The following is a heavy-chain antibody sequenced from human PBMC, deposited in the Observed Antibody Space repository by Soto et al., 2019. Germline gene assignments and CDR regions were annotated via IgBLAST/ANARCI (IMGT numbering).Heavy chain of an antibody. Sequence: QVQLVQSGAEGKKPGASVKVSCKASGYTFTSYGISWVRQAPGQGLEWMGWISAYNGNTNYAQKLQGRVTMTTDTSTSTAYMELRSLRSDDTAVYYCARVAVLVPATNHYYTMDVWGQGTTVTVSS. CDR1: GYTFTSYG. CDR2: ISAYNGNT. J-gene: IGHJ6*02. V-gene: IGHV1-18*01. CDR3: ARVAVLVPATNHYYTMDV. D-gene: IGHD2-2*01.